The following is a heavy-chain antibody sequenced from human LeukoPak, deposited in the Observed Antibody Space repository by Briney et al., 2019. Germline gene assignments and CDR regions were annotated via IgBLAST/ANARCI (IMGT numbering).Heavy chain of an antibody. J-gene: IGHJ3*02. CDR2: ISAYNGNT. D-gene: IGHD3-16*02. CDR1: GYTFTSYG. Sequence: ASVKVSCKASGYTFTSYGISWVRQAPGQGLEWMGWISAYNGNTNYAQKLQGRVTMTTDTSTSTAYMELRSLRSDDTAVHYCARDDRDDYVWGSYRSSHDAFDIWGQGTMVTVSS. CDR3: ARDDRDDYVWGSYRSSHDAFDI. V-gene: IGHV1-18*01.